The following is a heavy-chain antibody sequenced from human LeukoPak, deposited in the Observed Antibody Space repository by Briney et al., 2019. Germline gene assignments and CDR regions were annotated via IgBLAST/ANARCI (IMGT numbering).Heavy chain of an antibody. J-gene: IGHJ4*02. V-gene: IGHV3-30*02. CDR1: GFTFSSYG. CDR3: AKDPLTMIVVVTFFDY. D-gene: IGHD3-22*01. CDR2: IRYDGSNK. Sequence: GGSLRLSXAASGFTFSSYGMHWVRQAPGKGLEWVAFIRYDGSNKYYADSVKGRFTISRDNSKNTLYLQMNSLRAEDTAVYYCAKDPLTMIVVVTFFDYWGQGTLVTVSS.